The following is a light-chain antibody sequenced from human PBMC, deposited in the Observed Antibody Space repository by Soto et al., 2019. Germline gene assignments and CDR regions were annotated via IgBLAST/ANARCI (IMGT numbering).Light chain of an antibody. CDR1: SSNIGAGHV. V-gene: IGLV1-40*01. Sequence: QSVLTQPPSVSGAPGQRVTISCTGSSSNIGAGHVVHWYQQFPGRAPNLLIYGSSTRPSVVPDRFSGSKSGTSASLAITGLQAEDEADYYYQSYDNGLSASVFGGGTKLTVL. CDR3: QSYDNGLSASV. CDR2: GSS. J-gene: IGLJ2*01.